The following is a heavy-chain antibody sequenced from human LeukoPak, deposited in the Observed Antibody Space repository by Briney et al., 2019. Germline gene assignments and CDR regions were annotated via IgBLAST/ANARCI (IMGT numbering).Heavy chain of an antibody. V-gene: IGHV3-21*01. CDR3: ARLTTVTPGY. CDR1: GFTFSSYS. D-gene: IGHD4-17*01. Sequence: GGSLRLSCAASGFTFSSYSMNWVRQAPGKGLEWVSSISSSSSYIYYADSVKGRFTISRDNAKNSLHLQMNSLRAEDTAVYYCARLTTVTPGYWGQGTLVTVSS. CDR2: ISSSSSYI. J-gene: IGHJ4*02.